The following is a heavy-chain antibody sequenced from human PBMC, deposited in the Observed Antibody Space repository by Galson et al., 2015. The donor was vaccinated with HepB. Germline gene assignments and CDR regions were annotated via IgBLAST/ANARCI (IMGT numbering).Heavy chain of an antibody. CDR2: IYPGDSDT. CDR1: GYSFTSYW. J-gene: IGHJ1*01. D-gene: IGHD4-17*01. CDR3: ARRENYGFRALNYFQH. Sequence: QSGAEVKKPGGSLKISCKGSGYSFTSYWIGWVRQMPGKGLKWMGIIYPGDSDTRYSPSFQGQVTISADKSISTAYLQWSSLKASDTAMYYCARRENYGFRALNYFQHWGQGTLVTVSS. V-gene: IGHV5-51*01.